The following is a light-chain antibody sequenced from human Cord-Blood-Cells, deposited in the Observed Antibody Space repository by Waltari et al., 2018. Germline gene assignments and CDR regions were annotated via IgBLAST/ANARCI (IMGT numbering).Light chain of an antibody. Sequence: SYVLTQPPSVSVAPGKTARITCGGNNIGSKSVHWYQKKPGQAPVLGIYDDSDRPSVVPERVPGSNSGNTATLTISRVEAGDEADYYCQVWDSSSDHPVFGGGTKLTVL. J-gene: IGLJ2*01. CDR3: QVWDSSSDHPV. CDR2: DDS. V-gene: IGLV3-21*03. CDR1: NIGSKS.